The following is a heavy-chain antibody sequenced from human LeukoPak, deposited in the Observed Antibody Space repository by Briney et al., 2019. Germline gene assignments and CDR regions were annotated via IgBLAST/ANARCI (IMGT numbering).Heavy chain of an antibody. D-gene: IGHD3-16*02. CDR2: IRSKANSYAT. Sequence: GGSLRPSCAASGFTFSGSAMHWVRQASGKGLEWVGRIRSKANSYATAYAASVKGRFTISRDDSKNTAYLQMNSLKTEDTAVYYCTSPDDMITFGGVIAGNYWGQGTLVTVSS. CDR3: TSPDDMITFGGVIAGNY. CDR1: GFTFSGSA. V-gene: IGHV3-73*01. J-gene: IGHJ4*02.